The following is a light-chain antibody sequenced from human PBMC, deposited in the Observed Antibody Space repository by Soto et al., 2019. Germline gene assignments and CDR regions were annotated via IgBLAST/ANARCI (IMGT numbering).Light chain of an antibody. CDR3: QHYRTS. J-gene: IGKJ4*01. CDR1: QSVSSSY. CDR2: VAS. V-gene: IGKV3-20*01. Sequence: EIVLTQSPGTLSLSPGERATLSCRASQSVSSSYFAWYQQKPGQAPRQLIYVASSRATGISDRFSGSGSGTDFTLTITRLEPEDFAVYYCQHYRTSFGGGTRVEIK.